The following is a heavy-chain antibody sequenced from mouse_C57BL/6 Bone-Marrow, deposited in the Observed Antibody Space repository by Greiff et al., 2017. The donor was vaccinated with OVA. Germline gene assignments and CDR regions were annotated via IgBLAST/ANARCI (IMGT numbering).Heavy chain of an antibody. J-gene: IGHJ3*01. D-gene: IGHD1-1*01. CDR2: IYPGSGST. V-gene: IGHV1-55*01. CDR1: GYTFTSYW. Sequence: QVQLQQPGAELVKPGASVKMSCKASGYTFTSYWITWVKQRPGQGLEWIGDIYPGSGSTNYNEKFKSKATLTVDTSSSTAYMQLSSLTSEDSAVYDGARDHYGSSYQFAYWGQGTLVTVSA. CDR3: ARDHYGSSYQFAY.